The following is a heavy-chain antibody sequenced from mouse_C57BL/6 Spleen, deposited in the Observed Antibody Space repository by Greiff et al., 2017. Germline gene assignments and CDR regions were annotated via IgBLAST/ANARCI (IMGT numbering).Heavy chain of an antibody. V-gene: IGHV5-6*01. CDR1: GYTFSSYG. CDR2: SSRGGSYT. CDR3: ARHDEDYYAMDY. J-gene: IGHJ4*01. Sequence: EVQLVESGGDLVKPGASLKLSCAVSGYTFSSYGMSWVRQTPGKSLEWVATSSRGGSYTYYPDKVKGRFTITGDNATNTLYLQMSSLKSEDTAMYYCARHDEDYYAMDYGGQGTGVTVSA. D-gene: IGHD2-3*01.